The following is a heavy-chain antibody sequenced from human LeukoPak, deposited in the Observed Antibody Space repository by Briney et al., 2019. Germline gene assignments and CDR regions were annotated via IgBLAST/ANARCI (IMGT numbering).Heavy chain of an antibody. CDR2: INNDGSSA. J-gene: IGHJ6*02. Sequence: GGSLRLSCAASGFTFNNYWIHWVRQVPGKGLVWVSRINNDGSSASYVDSVKGRFTISRDNAKNTLFLQMNSLRAEDTAVYYCARVVARYFDWLLSPFYYYGMDVWGQGTTVTVSS. D-gene: IGHD3-9*01. V-gene: IGHV3-74*01. CDR1: GFTFNNYW. CDR3: ARVVARYFDWLLSPFYYYGMDV.